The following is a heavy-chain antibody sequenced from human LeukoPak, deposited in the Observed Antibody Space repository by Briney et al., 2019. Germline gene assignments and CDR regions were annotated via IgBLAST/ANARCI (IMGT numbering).Heavy chain of an antibody. CDR3: ARKKYYYDSSRVWDGFGI. V-gene: IGHV3-53*01. CDR2: LDSGGST. J-gene: IGHJ3*02. CDR1: GFTVSSNY. Sequence: GGSLRLSCAASGFTVSSNYMSWVRQAPGKGLEWVSDLDSGGSTYYADSMKGRFTISRDNSKNTLYLQMNSLRAEDTAVYYCARKKYYYDSSRVWDGFGIWGQGKMVTVSS. D-gene: IGHD3-22*01.